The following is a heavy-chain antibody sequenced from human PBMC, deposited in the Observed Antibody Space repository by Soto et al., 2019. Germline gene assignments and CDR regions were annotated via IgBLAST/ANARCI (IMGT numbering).Heavy chain of an antibody. J-gene: IGHJ6*04. V-gene: IGHV6-1*01. D-gene: IGHD2-2*02. CDR1: WDSVSSNSGA. CDR2: TYYRSHWYN. CDR3: ATLKHPYLTQF. Sequence: PSQTLSLTCAISWDSVSSNSGAWNWIRQSPSRGLEWLGRTYYRSHWYNDFAVSVKSRVTIDPDTSKNQFSLQMNSLRAEDTAVYYCATLKHPYLTQFWGKGTTVTVSS.